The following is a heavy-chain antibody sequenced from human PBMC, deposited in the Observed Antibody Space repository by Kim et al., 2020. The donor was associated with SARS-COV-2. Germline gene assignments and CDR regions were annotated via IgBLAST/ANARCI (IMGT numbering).Heavy chain of an antibody. D-gene: IGHD6-19*01. V-gene: IGHV3-74*01. Sequence: GGSLRLSCAASGFTFSSYWMHWVRQAPGKGLVWVSRINSDGSDTHYVDSVKGRFTISRDNAKNTVHLLMNNLRAEDTAVYYCASPVKYSSGLYSYGMDVWGRGTTVTVSS. J-gene: IGHJ6*02. CDR3: ASPVKYSSGLYSYGMDV. CDR2: INSDGSDT. CDR1: GFTFSSYW.